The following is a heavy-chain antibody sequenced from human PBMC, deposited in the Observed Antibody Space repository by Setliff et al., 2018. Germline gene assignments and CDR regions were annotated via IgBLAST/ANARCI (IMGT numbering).Heavy chain of an antibody. J-gene: IGHJ5*01. Sequence: ASVKVSCKASGDTFSTYALSWVRQAPGQGLEWMGIINSSGGSASYAPQVQGRITMTRDTSTNTVYMDLSSLRDDDTAVYFCVFGHVWGSYRYTPFFDSWGQGTLGTVSS. D-gene: IGHD3-16*02. V-gene: IGHV1-46*01. CDR3: VFGHVWGSYRYTPFFDS. CDR1: GDTFSTYA. CDR2: INSSGGSA.